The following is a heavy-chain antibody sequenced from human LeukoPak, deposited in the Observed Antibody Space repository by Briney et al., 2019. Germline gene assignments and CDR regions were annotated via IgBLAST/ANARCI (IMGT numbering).Heavy chain of an antibody. V-gene: IGHV4-31*03. CDR3: AREGYYYDSSGPIDY. CDR2: ISHSGNT. Sequence: SQTLSLTCTVSGGSISSAPYYWSWIRQRPGKGLGWMGYISHSGNTYYNPSLKSRLNISADTSRNQFSLKLRSVTAADTALYFCAREGYYYDSSGPIDYWGQGTRVTVSS. J-gene: IGHJ4*02. D-gene: IGHD3-22*01. CDR1: GGSISSAPYY.